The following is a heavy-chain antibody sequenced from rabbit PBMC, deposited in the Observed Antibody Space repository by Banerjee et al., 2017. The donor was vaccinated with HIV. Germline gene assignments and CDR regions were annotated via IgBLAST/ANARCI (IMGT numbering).Heavy chain of an antibody. D-gene: IGHD4-1*01. CDR2: IYAGSSGIT. V-gene: IGHV1S45*01. Sequence: QEQLEESGGDLVKPEGSLTLTCTASGFSFSSSYYACWVRQAPGKGLEWIACIYAGSSGITYYASWAKGRFTISKTSSTTVTLQMTGLTAADTATYFCARGLVAGDCFDLWGPGTLV. CDR3: ARGLVAGDCFDL. J-gene: IGHJ4*01. CDR1: GFSFSSSYY.